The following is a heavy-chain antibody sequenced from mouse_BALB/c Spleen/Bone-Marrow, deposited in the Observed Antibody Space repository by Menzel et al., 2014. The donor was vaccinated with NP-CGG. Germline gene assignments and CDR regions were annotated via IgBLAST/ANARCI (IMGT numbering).Heavy chain of an antibody. CDR3: ARPDYYGSSSWFTY. CDR2: INPDSSTI. J-gene: IGHJ3*01. CDR1: GFDFSRYW. D-gene: IGHD1-1*01. Sequence: VQLQQSGGGLVQPGGSLKLSCAASGFDFSRYWMSWVRQAPGKGLEWIGEINPDSSTINYTPSLKDKFIISRDNAKNTLYLQMSKVRSEDTALYHCARPDYYGSSSWFTYWGQGTLVTVSA. V-gene: IGHV4-1*02.